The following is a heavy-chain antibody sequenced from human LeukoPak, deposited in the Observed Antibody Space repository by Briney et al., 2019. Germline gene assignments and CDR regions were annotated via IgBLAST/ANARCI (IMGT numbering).Heavy chain of an antibody. V-gene: IGHV1-2*02. CDR2: INPNSGGT. CDR1: GYTFRHYY. Sequence: GASVKVSCKASGYTFRHYYIHWVRQAPGQGLEWMGWINPNSGGTNYAQKFQGRVTMTRDTSISTAYMELSRLRSDDTAVYYCAREFVQTAIDPWGQGTLVTVSS. J-gene: IGHJ5*02. CDR3: AREFVQTAIDP. D-gene: IGHD2-21*01.